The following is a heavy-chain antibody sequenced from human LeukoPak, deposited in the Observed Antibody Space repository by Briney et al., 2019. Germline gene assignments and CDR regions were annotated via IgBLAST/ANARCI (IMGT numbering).Heavy chain of an antibody. CDR1: GGSISGYY. J-gene: IGHJ4*02. Sequence: SDTLSLTCTVAGGSISGYYWNWVRRPPGKGLEWVGYIYYSGSTNYNPSLKSRVTMSVDTSKNQFSLKVTSVTAADTAVYYCARDYYDSSGYFSRFDYWGQGALVTVSS. CDR3: ARDYYDSSGYFSRFDY. V-gene: IGHV4-59*01. CDR2: IYYSGST. D-gene: IGHD3-22*01.